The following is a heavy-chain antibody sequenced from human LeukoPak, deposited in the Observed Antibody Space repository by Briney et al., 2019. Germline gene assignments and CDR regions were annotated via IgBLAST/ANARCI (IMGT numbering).Heavy chain of an antibody. CDR2: IYTSGST. J-gene: IGHJ6*02. Sequence: SETLSLTCTVSGGSISSYYWSWIRQPAGKGLEWIGRIYTSGSTNYNPSLKSRVTTSVDTSKNQFSLKLSSVTAADTAVYYCARDWASTVTTFYYGMDVWGQGTTVTVSS. CDR1: GGSISSYY. CDR3: ARDWASTVTTFYYGMDV. D-gene: IGHD4-17*01. V-gene: IGHV4-4*07.